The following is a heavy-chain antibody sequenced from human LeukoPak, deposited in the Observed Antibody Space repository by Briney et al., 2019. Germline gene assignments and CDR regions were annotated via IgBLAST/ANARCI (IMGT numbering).Heavy chain of an antibody. CDR2: INPNSGGT. D-gene: IGHD3-10*01. Sequence: GASVKVSCKASGYTFTGYYMHWVRQAPGQGLEWMGWINPNSGGTNYAQKLQGRVTMTTDTSTSTAYMELRSLRSDDTAVYYCARDTVRGVIRSDYWGQGTLVTVSS. CDR3: ARDTVRGVIRSDY. J-gene: IGHJ4*02. V-gene: IGHV1-2*02. CDR1: GYTFTGYY.